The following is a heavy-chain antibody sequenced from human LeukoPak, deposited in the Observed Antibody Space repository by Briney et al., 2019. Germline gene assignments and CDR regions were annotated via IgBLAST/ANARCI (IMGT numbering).Heavy chain of an antibody. CDR3: AKVSLNMVNDAFDI. Sequence: PGGSLRLSCAASGFIFSSYGMHWVRQAPDPGLEWVAFIRYYGSRKYYADSVKSRFTISRDNSKNTLYLQMNSLRAEDTAMYYCAKVSLNMVNDAFDIWGQGTMVSVSS. CDR1: GFIFSSYG. D-gene: IGHD4/OR15-4a*01. J-gene: IGHJ3*02. CDR2: IRYYGSRK. V-gene: IGHV3-30*02.